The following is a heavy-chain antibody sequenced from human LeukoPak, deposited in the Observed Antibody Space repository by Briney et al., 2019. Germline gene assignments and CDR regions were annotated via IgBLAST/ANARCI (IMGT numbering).Heavy chain of an antibody. D-gene: IGHD6-19*01. V-gene: IGHV1-2*02. Sequence: ASVKVSCKASGYTFSGYYIHWVRQAPGQGLEWMGRINPNSGGADYAQNFQGGVTLTRDTSITTAYMELTWLRSDDTAVYFCAGAGAVAGLFDYWGQGTLVTVSS. CDR3: AGAGAVAGLFDY. J-gene: IGHJ4*02. CDR1: GYTFSGYY. CDR2: INPNSGGA.